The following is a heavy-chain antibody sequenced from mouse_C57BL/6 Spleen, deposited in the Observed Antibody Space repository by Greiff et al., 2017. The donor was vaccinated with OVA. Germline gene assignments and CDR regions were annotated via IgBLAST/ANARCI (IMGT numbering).Heavy chain of an antibody. CDR1: GYTFTSYW. J-gene: IGHJ4*01. V-gene: IGHV1-55*01. CDR3: AREGSDYAMDY. CDR2: IYPGSGST. Sequence: QVQLQQPGAELVKPGASVKMSCKASGYTFTSYWITWVKQRPGQGLEWIGDIYPGSGSTNYNEKFKSKATLTVDTPSSTAYMQLSSLTSEDSAVYYCAREGSDYAMDYWGQGTSVTVSS.